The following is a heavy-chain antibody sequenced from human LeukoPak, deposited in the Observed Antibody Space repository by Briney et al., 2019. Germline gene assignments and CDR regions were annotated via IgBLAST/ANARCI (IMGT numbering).Heavy chain of an antibody. V-gene: IGHV1-2*02. CDR2: INPNSGGT. CDR3: ASPGNYYYYYMDV. CDR1: GYTFTSYG. Sequence: ASVKVSCKASGYTFTSYGISWVRQAPGQGLEWMGWINPNSGGTNYAQKFQGRVTMTRDTSISTAYMELSRLRSDDTAVYYCASPGNYYYYYMDVWGKGTTVTVSS. D-gene: IGHD1-26*01. J-gene: IGHJ6*03.